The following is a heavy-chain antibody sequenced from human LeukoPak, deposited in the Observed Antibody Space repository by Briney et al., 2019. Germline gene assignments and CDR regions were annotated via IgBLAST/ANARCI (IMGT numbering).Heavy chain of an antibody. CDR1: GFTFSNYA. D-gene: IGHD3-10*01. CDR2: ISGSGGST. Sequence: GGSLRLSCAASGFTFSNYAMSWVRQAPGKGLEWVSAISGSGGSTYYADSVKGRFTISRDNSKNTLYLQMNRLRAEDMAVYYCAEDLWFGEFKPANFGYWGQGTLVTVSS. CDR3: AEDLWFGEFKPANFGY. V-gene: IGHV3-23*01. J-gene: IGHJ4*02.